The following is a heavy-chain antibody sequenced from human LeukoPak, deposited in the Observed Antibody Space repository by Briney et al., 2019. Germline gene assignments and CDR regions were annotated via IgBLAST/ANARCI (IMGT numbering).Heavy chain of an antibody. D-gene: IGHD3-22*01. Sequence: ASVKVPCKASGYTFTSYAMHWVRQAPGQRLEWMGWINAGNGNTKYSQKFQGRVTITADESTSTAYMELSSLRSEDTAVYYCARETYYYDSSGTRDAFDIWGQGTMVTVSS. J-gene: IGHJ3*02. CDR3: ARETYYYDSSGTRDAFDI. CDR2: INAGNGNT. CDR1: GYTFTSYA. V-gene: IGHV1-3*01.